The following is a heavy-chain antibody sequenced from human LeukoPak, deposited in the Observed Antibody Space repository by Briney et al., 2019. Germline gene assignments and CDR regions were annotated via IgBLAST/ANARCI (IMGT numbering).Heavy chain of an antibody. CDR3: TTPLGYCSGGSCYSAFDI. D-gene: IGHD2-15*01. J-gene: IGHJ3*02. CDR2: IRSKAYGGTT. V-gene: IGHV3-49*03. Sequence: GGSLRLSCAASGFTFSDYYMSWIRQAPGKGLDWVGFIRSKAYGGTTEYAASVKGRFTISRDDSKSIAYLQMNSLKTEDTAVYYCTTPLGYCSGGSCYSAFDIWGQGTMVTVSS. CDR1: GFTFSDYY.